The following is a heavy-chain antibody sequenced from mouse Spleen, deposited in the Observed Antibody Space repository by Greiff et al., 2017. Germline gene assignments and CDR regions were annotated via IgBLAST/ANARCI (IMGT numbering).Heavy chain of an antibody. D-gene: IGHD4-1*01. CDR2: ISSGGSYT. J-gene: IGHJ2*01. CDR3: ARRNWDWDYFDY. CDR1: GFTFSSYG. V-gene: IGHV5-6*02. Sequence: DVKLQESGGDLVKPGGSLKLSCAASGFTFSSYGMSWVRQTPDKRLEWVATISSGGSYTYYPDSVKGRFTISRDNAKNTLYLQMSSLKSEDTAMYYCARRNWDWDYFDYWGQGTTLTVSS.